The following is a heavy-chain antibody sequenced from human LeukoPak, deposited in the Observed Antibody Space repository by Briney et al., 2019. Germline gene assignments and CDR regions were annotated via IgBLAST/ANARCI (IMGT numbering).Heavy chain of an antibody. D-gene: IGHD2-2*02. Sequence: PGGSLRLSSAASGFTFSDYYMSWIRQAPGKGLEWVSYISSSGSTIYYADSVKGRFTISRDNAKNSLYLQMNSLRAEDTAVYYCARTRTATAIWGDFDYWGQGTLVTVSS. CDR3: ARTRTATAIWGDFDY. CDR2: ISSSGSTI. V-gene: IGHV3-11*01. CDR1: GFTFSDYY. J-gene: IGHJ4*02.